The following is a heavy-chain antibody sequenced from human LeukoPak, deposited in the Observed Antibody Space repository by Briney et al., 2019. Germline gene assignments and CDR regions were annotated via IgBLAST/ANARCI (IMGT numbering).Heavy chain of an antibody. Sequence: SETLSLTCTVSGGSISSYYWSWIRQPPGKGLEWIGYIYYSGYTNYNPSLKSRVTISVDTSKNQFSLKLSSVTAADTAVYYCAKDLGIAARPGSWFDPWGQGTLVTVSS. CDR1: GGSISSYY. D-gene: IGHD6-6*01. J-gene: IGHJ5*02. V-gene: IGHV4-59*12. CDR2: IYYSGYT. CDR3: AKDLGIAARPGSWFDP.